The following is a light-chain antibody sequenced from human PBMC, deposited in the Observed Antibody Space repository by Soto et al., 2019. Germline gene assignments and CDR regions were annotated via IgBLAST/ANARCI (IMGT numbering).Light chain of an antibody. J-gene: IGKJ1*01. CDR2: GAS. V-gene: IGKV3-15*01. Sequence: ETVMTQSPATLSVPPGEGAVLSCRASQSVSSYLAWYQLRPGQAPRVLIYGASTRASGIPTRFSGSESGTEFTLTIGSLQSEDSAVYCCQQYKDWPKTFGQGTKVEIK. CDR3: QQYKDWPKT. CDR1: QSVSSY.